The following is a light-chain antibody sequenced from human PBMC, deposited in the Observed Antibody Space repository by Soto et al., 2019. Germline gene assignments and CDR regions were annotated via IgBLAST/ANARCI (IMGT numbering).Light chain of an antibody. CDR2: DAS. Sequence: EIVLTQSPATLSLSPGERATLSCRASQSVSIYLAWYQQRPGQAPRLLIYDASNRATGIPARFSGSGSGTDFTLTISSLQSEDFALYYCQQYGSSPPITFGQGTRLENK. CDR1: QSVSIY. V-gene: IGKV3-11*01. CDR3: QQYGSSPPIT. J-gene: IGKJ5*01.